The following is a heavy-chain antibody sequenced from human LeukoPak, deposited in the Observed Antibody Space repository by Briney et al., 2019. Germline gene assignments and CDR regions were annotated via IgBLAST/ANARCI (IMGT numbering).Heavy chain of an antibody. D-gene: IGHD3-3*01. J-gene: IGHJ4*02. V-gene: IGHV3-33*06. CDR1: GFIFSIYG. Sequence: PGRSLRLSCAASGFIFSIYGMHWVRQAPGKGLEWVAVIWYDGSNKYYADSVKGRFTISRDNSKNTLYLQMNSLRAEDTAVYYCAKEAHYDFWSGLDYWGQGTLVTVSS. CDR2: IWYDGSNK. CDR3: AKEAHYDFWSGLDY.